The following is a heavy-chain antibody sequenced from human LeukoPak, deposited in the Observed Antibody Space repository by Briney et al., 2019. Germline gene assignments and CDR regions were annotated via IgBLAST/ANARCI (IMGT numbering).Heavy chain of an antibody. CDR1: AFTFNNYA. CDR2: ISGGGETT. J-gene: IGHJ4*02. V-gene: IGHV3-23*01. CDR3: ARDYADYVGYFFFDY. Sequence: PGGSLRLSCAASAFTFNNYAMNWVRQAPGKGLEWVSSISGGGETTYYADSAKGRFTISRDNSQNTLYLQMNSLRAEDTAVYYCARDYADYVGYFFFDYWGQGTLVTVSS. D-gene: IGHD4-17*01.